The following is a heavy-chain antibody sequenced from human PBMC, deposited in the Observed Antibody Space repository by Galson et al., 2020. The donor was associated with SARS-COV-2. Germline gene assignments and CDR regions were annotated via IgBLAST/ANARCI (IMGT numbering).Heavy chain of an antibody. Sequence: ASVKVSCKASGYTFTSYYMHWVRQAPGQGLEWMGIINPSGGSTSYAQKFQGRVTMTRDTSTSTVYMELSSLRSEDTAVYYCARDLLRYHYDILAPGDYWGQGTLVTVSS. J-gene: IGHJ4*02. V-gene: IGHV1-46*03. CDR1: GYTFTSYY. CDR3: ARDLLRYHYDILAPGDY. D-gene: IGHD3-9*01. CDR2: INPSGGST.